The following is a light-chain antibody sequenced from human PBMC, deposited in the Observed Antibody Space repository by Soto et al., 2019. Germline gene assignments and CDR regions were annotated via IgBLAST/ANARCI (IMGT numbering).Light chain of an antibody. V-gene: IGKV1-5*01. CDR1: PSVRNW. CDR2: DSS. J-gene: IGKJ1*01. CDR3: QQYDGYSPQT. Sequence: DIQMRHSPSTWFASVRDRVTISGGAGPSVRNWLAWYQQKPGRAPQLLIYDSSTLEPGVPSRFRGSGSGTEFTLTINGLQPDDFATYYCQQYDGYSPQTFGQGTKVDIK.